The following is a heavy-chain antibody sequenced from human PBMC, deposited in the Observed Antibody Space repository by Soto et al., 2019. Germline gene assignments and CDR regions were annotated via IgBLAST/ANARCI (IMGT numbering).Heavy chain of an antibody. Sequence: ASETLSLTCTVSGGSISSGDYYWSWIRQPPGKGLECIGYIYYSGSTYYNPSLKSRVTISVDTSKNQFSLKLSSVTAADTAVYYCASRKSYPYFDYWGQGTLVTVPQ. CDR3: ASRKSYPYFDY. CDR2: IYYSGST. CDR1: GGSISSGDYY. J-gene: IGHJ4*02. D-gene: IGHD3-10*01. V-gene: IGHV4-30-4*01.